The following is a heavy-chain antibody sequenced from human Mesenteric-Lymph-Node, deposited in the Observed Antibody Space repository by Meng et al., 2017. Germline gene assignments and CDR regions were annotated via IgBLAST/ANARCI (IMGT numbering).Heavy chain of an antibody. CDR3: ARYETLPAACDY. D-gene: IGHD2-2*01. J-gene: IGHJ4*02. CDR2: LAYGGNS. V-gene: IGHV4-39*07. Sequence: SETLSLTCTVSGASSSHSRHYWVWIRQPPGKGREYIATLAYGGNSFYNPSLKSRVTISVDTSKNQFSLKLSSVTAADTAVYYCARYETLPAACDYWGQGTLVTVSS. CDR1: GASSSHSRHY.